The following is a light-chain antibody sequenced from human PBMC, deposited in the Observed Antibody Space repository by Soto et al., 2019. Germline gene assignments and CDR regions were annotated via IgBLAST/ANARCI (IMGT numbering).Light chain of an antibody. CDR1: SSNIGAGYD. Sequence: QSVLTQPPSVSGAPGQRVTISCTGSSSNIGAGYDVHWYQQLPGTAPKLLISGNSNRPSGVPDQFSGSKSGTSASLAITGLQAEDEADYYCQSYDSSLSGSYVFGTGTKVTVL. CDR3: QSYDSSLSGSYV. J-gene: IGLJ1*01. CDR2: GNS. V-gene: IGLV1-40*01.